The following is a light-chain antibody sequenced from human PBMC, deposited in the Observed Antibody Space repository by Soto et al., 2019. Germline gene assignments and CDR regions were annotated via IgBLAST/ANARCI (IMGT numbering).Light chain of an antibody. V-gene: IGKV3-11*01. J-gene: IGKJ4*01. CDR3: QQRYDWPLT. Sequence: EIVLTQSPATLSLSPGERATLSCRASQTVYNYLVWYQQRPGQAPRLLISDASNRATGIPARFSGSGSGTDFTLPINSLEPEDLAIYFCQQRYDWPLTFGGGSKIEIK. CDR1: QTVYNY. CDR2: DAS.